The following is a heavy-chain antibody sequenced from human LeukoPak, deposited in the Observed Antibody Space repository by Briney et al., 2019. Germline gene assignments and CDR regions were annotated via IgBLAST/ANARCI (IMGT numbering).Heavy chain of an antibody. CDR1: GGTFSSYA. CDR3: ARGGDYYDSSGYYDYFDY. Sequence: GASVKVSCKASGGTFSSYAISWVRQAPGQGLGWMGRIIPIFGTANYAQKFQGRVTITTDESTSTAYMELSSLRSEDTAVYYCARGGDYYDSSGYYDYFDYWGQGTLVTVSS. CDR2: IIPIFGTA. V-gene: IGHV1-69*05. J-gene: IGHJ4*02. D-gene: IGHD3-22*01.